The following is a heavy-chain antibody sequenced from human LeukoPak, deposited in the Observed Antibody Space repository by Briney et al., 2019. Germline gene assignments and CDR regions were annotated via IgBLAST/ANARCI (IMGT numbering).Heavy chain of an antibody. CDR3: AREGSGNWFDP. CDR1: GYTFTSYG. D-gene: IGHD6-19*01. CDR2: ISAYNGNT. V-gene: IGHV1-18*01. J-gene: IGHJ5*02. Sequence: ASVKLSFKASGYTFTSYGISWVRQAPGQGLEWMGWISAYNGNTNYAQKFQGRVTMITDTSTGTVYMELRSLRSDDTAVYYCAREGSGNWFDPWGQGTLVTVSS.